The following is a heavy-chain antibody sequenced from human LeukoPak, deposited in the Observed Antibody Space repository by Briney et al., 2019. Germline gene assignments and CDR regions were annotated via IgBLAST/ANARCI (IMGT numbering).Heavy chain of an antibody. J-gene: IGHJ4*02. Sequence: GGSLRLSCAASGFSVNSNYMNWVRQAPGKGLEWVSVIYDSGSTFYADSVKGRFTISRDNSKNILFLQMSSLRVEDAAVYYCARDPQWPLDYWGQGTLVTVSS. CDR1: GFSVNSNY. V-gene: IGHV3-53*01. CDR3: ARDPQWPLDY. D-gene: IGHD6-19*01. CDR2: IYDSGST.